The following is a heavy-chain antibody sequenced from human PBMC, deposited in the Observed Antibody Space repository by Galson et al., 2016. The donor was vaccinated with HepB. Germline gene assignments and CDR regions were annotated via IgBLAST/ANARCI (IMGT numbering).Heavy chain of an antibody. D-gene: IGHD6-6*01. CDR2: IYPGDSDR. CDR1: GSSFTGYW. V-gene: IGHV5-51*01. CDR3: ARSESPRSSAFHI. Sequence: QSGAEVKKPGESLRISCWGSGSSFTGYWIGWVRQMPGKGLEWMGVIYPGDSDRRDNPSIQGQVTISADKSISTAYLQWGSLKASDTAMYYCARSESPRSSAFHIWGQGTMVTVSS. J-gene: IGHJ3*02.